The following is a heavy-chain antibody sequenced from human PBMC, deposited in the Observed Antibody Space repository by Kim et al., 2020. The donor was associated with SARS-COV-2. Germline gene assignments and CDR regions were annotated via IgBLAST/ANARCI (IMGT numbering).Heavy chain of an antibody. CDR3: ARERLTTPIDYYYGMDV. J-gene: IGHJ6*02. Sequence: VKGRFTISRDNAKNSLFLQMNSLRAEDTAVYYCARERLTTPIDYYYGMDVWGQGTTVTVSS. D-gene: IGHD4-4*01. V-gene: IGHV3-48*03.